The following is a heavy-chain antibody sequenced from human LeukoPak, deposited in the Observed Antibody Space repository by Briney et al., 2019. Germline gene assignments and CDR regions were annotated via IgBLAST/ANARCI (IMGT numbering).Heavy chain of an antibody. CDR1: GFTFDDYA. D-gene: IGHD3-10*01. CDR2: ISWNSGSI. CDR3: AKGGSGSYNFDY. V-gene: IGHV3-9*01. J-gene: IGHJ4*02. Sequence: PGGSLRLSCAASGFTFDDYAMHWVRQAPGKGLEWVSGISWNSGSIGYADSVKGRITISRDNAKNSLYLQMNSLRAEDTALYYCAKGGSGSYNFDYWGQGTLVTVSS.